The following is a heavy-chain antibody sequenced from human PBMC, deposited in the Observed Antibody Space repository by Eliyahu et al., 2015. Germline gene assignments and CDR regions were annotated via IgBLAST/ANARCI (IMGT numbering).Heavy chain of an antibody. D-gene: IGHD2-15*01. CDR3: ASPQLGCSGGSCFDDAFDI. J-gene: IGHJ3*02. CDR2: IYYXGST. Sequence: QLQLQESGPGLVKPSETLSLTCXVXGGSISSSSYYWGWIRXPPGKGLEWIGSIYYXGSTXXXPSLKSRVTISVDTSKNQFSLKLSSVTAADTAVYYCASPQLGCSGGSCFDDAFDIWGQGTMVTVSS. V-gene: IGHV4-39*01. CDR1: GGSISSSSYY.